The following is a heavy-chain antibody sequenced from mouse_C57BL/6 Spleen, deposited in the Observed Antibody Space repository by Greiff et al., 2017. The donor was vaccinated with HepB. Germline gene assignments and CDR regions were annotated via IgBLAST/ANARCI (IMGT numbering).Heavy chain of an antibody. D-gene: IGHD3-2*02. CDR2: IYPRSGNT. Sequence: QVQLKQSGAELARPGASVKLSCKASGYTFTSYGISWVKQRTGQGLEWIGEIYPRSGNTYYNEKFKGKATLTADKSSSTAYMELRSLTSEDSAVYFCARGDSSGYPSYFDYWGQGTTLTVSS. V-gene: IGHV1-81*01. CDR1: GYTFTSYG. J-gene: IGHJ2*01. CDR3: ARGDSSGYPSYFDY.